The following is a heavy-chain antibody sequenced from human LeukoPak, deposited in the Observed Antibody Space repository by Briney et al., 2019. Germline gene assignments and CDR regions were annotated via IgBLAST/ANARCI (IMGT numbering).Heavy chain of an antibody. Sequence: GGSLRLSCAASGFTFSTFAMSWVRQAPGKGLEWVSGTSWSGDKTNYADSVKGRFTITRDNSKDTLYLQMNSLRAEDTAVYYCAKRYCSSTTCYIYMDVWGKGTTVTVS. CDR3: AKRYCSSTTCYIYMDV. CDR2: TSWSGDKT. CDR1: GFTFSTFA. V-gene: IGHV3-23*01. J-gene: IGHJ6*03. D-gene: IGHD2-2*02.